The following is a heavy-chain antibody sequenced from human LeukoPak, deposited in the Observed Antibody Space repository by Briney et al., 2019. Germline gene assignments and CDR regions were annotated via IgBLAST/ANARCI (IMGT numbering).Heavy chain of an antibody. Sequence: SVKVSCKASGGTFSSYAISWVRQAPGQGLGWMGGIIPIFGTANYAQKFQGRVTITADESTSTAYMELSSLRSEDTAVYYCARESLTTVVTSDYWGQGTLVTVSS. CDR3: ARESLTTVVTSDY. J-gene: IGHJ4*02. CDR2: IIPIFGTA. CDR1: GGTFSSYA. V-gene: IGHV1-69*13. D-gene: IGHD4-23*01.